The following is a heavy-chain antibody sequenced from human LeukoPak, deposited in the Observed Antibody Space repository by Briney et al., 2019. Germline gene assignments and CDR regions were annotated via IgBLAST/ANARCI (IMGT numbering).Heavy chain of an antibody. Sequence: ASVKVSCKTSEFRDYYMNWVRQAPGQGLEWLGWINPKSGDTDYAQKFQGRVTMTRDTSISTAYMELSGLKPDDTAIYFCASGYSGYDLNYWGQGTQVTVSS. CDR3: ASGYSGYDLNY. V-gene: IGHV1-2*02. J-gene: IGHJ4*02. CDR1: EFRDYY. D-gene: IGHD5-12*01. CDR2: INPKSGDT.